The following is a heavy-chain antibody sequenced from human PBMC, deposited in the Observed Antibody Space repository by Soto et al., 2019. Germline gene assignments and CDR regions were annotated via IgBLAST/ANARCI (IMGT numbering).Heavy chain of an antibody. CDR2: IGGNDGST. CDR3: AKVSVRFFDL. J-gene: IGHJ2*01. CDR1: GFTFSNYA. V-gene: IGHV3-23*01. Sequence: GGSLRLSCVTSGFTFSNYAMTWVRQAPGKGLEWVSTIGGNDGSTYYADSVKGRFTISRDNSKNTLSLQMNSLRAEDTAIYYCAKVSVRFFDLWGRGTLVTVSS.